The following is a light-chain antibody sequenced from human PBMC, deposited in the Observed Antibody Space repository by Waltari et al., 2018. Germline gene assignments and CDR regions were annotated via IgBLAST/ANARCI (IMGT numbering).Light chain of an antibody. J-gene: IGLJ1*01. Sequence: QSALTQPRSVSGSPGQSVTISCTGTSSDVGAYTYVSWYQSHPGKAPKLMIYDVTTRPSGVPDRFSGSKSGNTASLTISGLQAEDEADYYCCSYAGSFTYVFGTGTQVTVL. CDR2: DVT. CDR3: CSYAGSFTYV. CDR1: SSDVGAYTY. V-gene: IGLV2-11*01.